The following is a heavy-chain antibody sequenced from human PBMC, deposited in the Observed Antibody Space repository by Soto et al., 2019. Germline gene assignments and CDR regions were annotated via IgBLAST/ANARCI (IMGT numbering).Heavy chain of an antibody. V-gene: IGHV4-31*03. J-gene: IGHJ6*02. Sequence: SSETLSLTCTVSGGSISSGGYYWSWIRQHPGKGLEWIGYIYYSGSTYYNPSLKSRVTISVDTSKNQFSLKLSSVTAADTAVYYCARDNWNDGGHYYYYGMDVWGQGTPVTVSS. CDR1: GGSISSGGYY. CDR2: IYYSGST. CDR3: ARDNWNDGGHYYYYGMDV. D-gene: IGHD1-20*01.